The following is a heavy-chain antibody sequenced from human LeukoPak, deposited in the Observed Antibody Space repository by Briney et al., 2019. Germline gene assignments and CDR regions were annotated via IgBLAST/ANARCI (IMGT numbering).Heavy chain of an antibody. Sequence: PGGSLRLSCAASGFTFSSYSMNWVRQAPGKGLEWVSYISSSSSTIYYADSVKGRFTISRDNSKNTLYLQMNSLRAEDTAVYYCAKASHRVTILRNFQHWGQGTLVTVSS. CDR2: ISSSSSTI. D-gene: IGHD2-21*02. CDR1: GFTFSSYS. CDR3: AKASHRVTILRNFQH. J-gene: IGHJ1*01. V-gene: IGHV3-48*01.